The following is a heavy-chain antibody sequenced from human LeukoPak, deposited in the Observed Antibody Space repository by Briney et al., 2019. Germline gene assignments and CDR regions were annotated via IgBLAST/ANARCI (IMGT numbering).Heavy chain of an antibody. Sequence: SETLSLTCTVSGASINAFHWTWFRQPAGKGLEWIGLIYSSGSSLLNPSLKSRVAMSVDLTKNQLSLKLTSVTAADTAMHYCARKDGDYWGRGTLVAVSS. CDR1: GASINAFH. V-gene: IGHV4-4*07. CDR2: IYSSGSS. CDR3: ARKDGDY. J-gene: IGHJ4*02.